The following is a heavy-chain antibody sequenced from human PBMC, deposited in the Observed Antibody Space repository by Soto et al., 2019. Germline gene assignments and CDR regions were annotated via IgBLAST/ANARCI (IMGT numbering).Heavy chain of an antibody. J-gene: IGHJ4*02. CDR3: AIWSRYGTVLDY. CDR1: GFTFSSYS. V-gene: IGHV3-48*02. CDR2: ISSSSSTK. Sequence: GGSLRLSCAASGFTFSSYSMNWVRQAPGKGLEWVSYISSSSSTKYYADSVKGRFTISRDNAKNSLYLQMNSLRDEDTAVYCCAIWSRYGTVLDYWGQGTLVTVSS. D-gene: IGHD3-3*01.